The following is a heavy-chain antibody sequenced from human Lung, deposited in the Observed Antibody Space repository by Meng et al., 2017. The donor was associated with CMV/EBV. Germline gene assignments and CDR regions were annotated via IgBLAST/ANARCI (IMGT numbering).Heavy chain of an antibody. CDR1: GGSFSGYY. V-gene: IGHV4-34*01. CDR2: INHSGST. Sequence: SQTLSLTXAVYGGSFSGYYWSWIRQPPGKGLEWIGEINHSGSTNYNPSLKSRVTISVDTSKNQFSLKLSSVTAADTAVYYCARASRYCSSTSCYRRGWFDPWGQGXLVTVSS. CDR3: ARASRYCSSTSCYRRGWFDP. D-gene: IGHD2-2*02. J-gene: IGHJ5*02.